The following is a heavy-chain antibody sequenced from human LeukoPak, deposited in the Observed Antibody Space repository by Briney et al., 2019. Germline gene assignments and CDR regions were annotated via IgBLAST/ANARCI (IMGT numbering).Heavy chain of an antibody. Sequence: SETLSLTWAVYGGSCSGSYCSWLRQPPGKGLEWIGEINHSGSTNYNPSLKSRVTISVDTSKNQFSLKLSSVTAADTAVYYCARSVRDVKSHVTARSSLGTVDGMDVWGQGTTVTVSS. CDR1: GGSCSGSY. CDR3: ARSVRDVKSHVTARSSLGTVDGMDV. D-gene: IGHD6-6*01. J-gene: IGHJ6*02. CDR2: INHSGST. V-gene: IGHV4-34*01.